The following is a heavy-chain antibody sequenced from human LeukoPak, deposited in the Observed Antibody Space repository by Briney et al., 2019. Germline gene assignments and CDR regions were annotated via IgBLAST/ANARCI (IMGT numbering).Heavy chain of an antibody. CDR3: AKDYHCSSTSCPRAFDY. CDR2: ISGSGGST. V-gene: IGHV3-23*01. J-gene: IGHJ4*02. D-gene: IGHD2-2*01. Sequence: GGSLRLSCAASGFTFSSYAMSWVRQAPGKGLEWVSAISGSGGSTYYADSVKGRFTISRDNSKNTLYLQMNSLRAEDTAVYYCAKDYHCSSTSCPRAFDYWGQGTLVTVSS. CDR1: GFTFSSYA.